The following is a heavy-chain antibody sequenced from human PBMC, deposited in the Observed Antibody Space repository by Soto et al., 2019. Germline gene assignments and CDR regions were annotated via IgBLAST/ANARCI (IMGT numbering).Heavy chain of an antibody. CDR1: GGSVRSGTYY. D-gene: IGHD1-1*01. CDR2: IYYTGGT. J-gene: IGHJ5*02. CDR3: ARQRQELAYSRFDP. V-gene: IGHV4-61*01. Sequence: SETLSLTCSVSGGSVRSGTYYWSWLRQRPGKRPEWIAYIYYTGGTNYNPSLKSRVTISLDTSRNQFSLNLTSVTAADTAVYYCARQRQELAYSRFDPWGQGTQVTVSS.